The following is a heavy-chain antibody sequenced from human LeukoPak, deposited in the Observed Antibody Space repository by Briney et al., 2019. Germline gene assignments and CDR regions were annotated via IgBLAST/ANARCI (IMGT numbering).Heavy chain of an antibody. CDR1: GFSFSNDW. CDR2: IKEDGSEI. CDR3: VAWVGDERNF. D-gene: IGHD3-10*01. J-gene: IGHJ4*02. Sequence: GGSLRLSFAASGFSFSNDWMIWVRQAPGKGLEWVAHIKEDGSEILDVDSVKGRFTISRDNAKNSLYLQMNNLRAEDSAVYYCVAWVGDERNFWGQGTRVTVSS. V-gene: IGHV3-7*01.